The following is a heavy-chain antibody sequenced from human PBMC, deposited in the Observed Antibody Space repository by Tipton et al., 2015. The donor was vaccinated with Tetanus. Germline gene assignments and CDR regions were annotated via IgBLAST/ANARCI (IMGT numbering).Heavy chain of an antibody. CDR2: IYRRETT. D-gene: IGHD3-16*01. V-gene: IGHV4-39*01. J-gene: IGHJ5*02. CDR1: GDSIGRTSPY. Sequence: TLSLTCTVSGDSIGRTSPYWGWIRQPPGKDLEWIGSIYRRETTYYNPSLKSRVTMSVDTSKNQFSLKLDSVTAADTAIYYCARQLWGYWFDPWGQGTLVTVSS. CDR3: ARQLWGYWFDP.